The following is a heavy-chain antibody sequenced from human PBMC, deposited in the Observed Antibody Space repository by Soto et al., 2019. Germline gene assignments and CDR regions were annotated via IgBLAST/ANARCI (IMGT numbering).Heavy chain of an antibody. CDR2: IYSGGST. CDR3: AREGEGFDP. J-gene: IGHJ5*02. CDR1: GFTVSSNY. Sequence: GGSLRLSCAASGFTVSSNYMSWVRQAPGKGLEWVSFIYSGGSTYYAESVKGRITISRDNSKNTLYLQMNSVRDEDTAVYYCAREGEGFDPWGQGTLVTVSS. V-gene: IGHV3-66*01.